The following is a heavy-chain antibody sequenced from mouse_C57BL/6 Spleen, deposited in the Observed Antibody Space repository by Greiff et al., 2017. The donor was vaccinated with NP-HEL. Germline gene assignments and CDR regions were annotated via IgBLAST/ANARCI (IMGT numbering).Heavy chain of an antibody. J-gene: IGHJ1*03. CDR1: GYAFSSSW. Sequence: VKLMESGPELVKPGASVKISCKASGYAFSSSWMNWVKQRPGKGLEWIGRIYPGDGDTNYNGKFKGKATLTADKSSSTAYMQLSSLTSEDSAVYFCAKLLRYFDVWGTGTTVTVSS. D-gene: IGHD1-1*01. CDR2: IYPGDGDT. V-gene: IGHV1-82*01. CDR3: AKLLRYFDV.